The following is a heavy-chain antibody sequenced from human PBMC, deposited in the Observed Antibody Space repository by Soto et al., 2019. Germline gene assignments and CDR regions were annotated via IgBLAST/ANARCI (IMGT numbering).Heavy chain of an antibody. CDR1: GYTFTSYD. CDR3: ARGVDAGVDV. CDR2: MSPNSGAT. Sequence: VQLVQSGAEVTKPGASVKVSCKASGYTFTSYDINWVRQATGQGLEWMGWMSPNSGATGYAQKFQGRVTMTRDTSNSTVYMELSNLRSEDTAIYYCARGVDAGVDVWGQGSTVTVSS. D-gene: IGHD1-1*01. J-gene: IGHJ6*02. V-gene: IGHV1-8*01.